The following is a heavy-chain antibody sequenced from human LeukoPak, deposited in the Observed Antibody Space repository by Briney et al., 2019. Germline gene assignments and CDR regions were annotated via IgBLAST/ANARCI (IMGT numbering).Heavy chain of an antibody. V-gene: IGHV4-31*03. Sequence: PSETLSLTCTVSGGAISSGGYYWSWIRQHPGKGLEWIGYIYYSGNTYYNPSLTSRATISVDTSKNQFCLRLSSVTAADTAVYYCAREGSRNYYNPYWYFDLWGRGTLVTVSS. CDR3: AREGSRNYYNPYWYFDL. J-gene: IGHJ2*01. D-gene: IGHD3-10*01. CDR1: GGAISSGGYY. CDR2: IYYSGNT.